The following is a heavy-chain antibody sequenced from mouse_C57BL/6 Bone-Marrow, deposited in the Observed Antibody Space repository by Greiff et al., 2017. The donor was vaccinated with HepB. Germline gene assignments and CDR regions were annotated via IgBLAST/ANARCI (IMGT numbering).Heavy chain of an antibody. J-gene: IGHJ2*01. CDR3: ARGNGTYFDY. Sequence: EVQLQQSGPELVKPGASVKIPCKASGYTFTDYNMDWVKQSHGKSLEWIGDINPNNGGTIYNQKFKGKATLNVDKSSSTAYMEIRSLTSEDTAVYYCARGNGTYFDYWGQGTTLTVSS. V-gene: IGHV1-18*01. D-gene: IGHD2-1*01. CDR1: GYTFTDYN. CDR2: INPNNGGT.